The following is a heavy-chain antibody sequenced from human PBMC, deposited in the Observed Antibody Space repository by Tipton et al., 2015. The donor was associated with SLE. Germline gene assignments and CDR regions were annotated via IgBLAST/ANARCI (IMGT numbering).Heavy chain of an antibody. D-gene: IGHD1-26*01. V-gene: IGHV4-39*07. CDR1: GGSISSSSYY. Sequence: TLSLTCTVSGGSISSSSYYWGWIRQPPGKGLEWIGSIYYSGSTYYNPSLKSRVTISEDTSKNQFSLKLSSVTAADTAVYYCARDSARGGSLDYWGQGTLVTVSS. CDR2: IYYSGST. J-gene: IGHJ4*02. CDR3: ARDSARGGSLDY.